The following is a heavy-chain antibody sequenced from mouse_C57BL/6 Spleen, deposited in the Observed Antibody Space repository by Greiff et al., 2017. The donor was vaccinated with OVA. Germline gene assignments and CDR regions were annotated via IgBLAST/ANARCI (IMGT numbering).Heavy chain of an antibody. D-gene: IGHD1-1*01. CDR3: ARFDYGSTAY. V-gene: IGHV1-81*01. CDR2: IYPRSGNT. CDR1: GYTFTSYG. Sequence: VQLVESGAELARPGASVKLSCKASGYTFTSYGISWVKQRTGQGLEWIGEIYPRSGNTYYNEKFKGKATLTADKSSSTAYMELRSLTSEDSAVYFCARFDYGSTAYWGQGTLVTVSA. J-gene: IGHJ3*01.